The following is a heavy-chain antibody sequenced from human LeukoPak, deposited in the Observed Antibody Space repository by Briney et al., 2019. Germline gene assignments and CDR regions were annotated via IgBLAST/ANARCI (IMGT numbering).Heavy chain of an antibody. J-gene: IGHJ6*02. CDR3: TYCSSTSCYYYYGMDV. CDR1: GGTFSSYT. D-gene: IGHD2-2*01. Sequence: SVKVSCKASGGTFSSYTISWVRQAPGQGLEWMGRIIPILGIANYAQKFQGRVTITADKSTSTAYMELSSLRSEDTAVYYCTYCSSTSCYYYYGMDVWGQGTTVTVS. CDR2: IIPILGIA. V-gene: IGHV1-69*02.